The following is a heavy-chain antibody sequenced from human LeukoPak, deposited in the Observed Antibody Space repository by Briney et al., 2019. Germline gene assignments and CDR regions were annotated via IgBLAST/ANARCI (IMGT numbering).Heavy chain of an antibody. J-gene: IGHJ1*01. Sequence: SETLSLTCAVYGGSFSGYYWSWIRQPPGKGLEWIGEINHSGSTNYNPSLKSRVTISVDTSKNQFSLKLSSVTAADTAVYYCARGRSGWYWLGPEYFQHWGQGTLVTVSS. D-gene: IGHD6-19*01. V-gene: IGHV4-34*01. CDR1: GGSFSGYY. CDR3: ARGRSGWYWLGPEYFQH. CDR2: INHSGST.